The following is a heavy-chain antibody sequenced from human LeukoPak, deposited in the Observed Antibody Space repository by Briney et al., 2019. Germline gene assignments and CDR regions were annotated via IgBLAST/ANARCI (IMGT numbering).Heavy chain of an antibody. J-gene: IGHJ4*02. Sequence: PGGSLRLSCAASGFTFSSYAMHWVRQAPGKGLEWVAVISYDGSNKYYADSVKGRFTISRDNSKNTLYLQMNSLRAEDTAVYYCARTSIAVAGYFDYWGQGTLVTVSS. CDR1: GFTFSSYA. D-gene: IGHD6-19*01. V-gene: IGHV3-30*04. CDR3: ARTSIAVAGYFDY. CDR2: ISYDGSNK.